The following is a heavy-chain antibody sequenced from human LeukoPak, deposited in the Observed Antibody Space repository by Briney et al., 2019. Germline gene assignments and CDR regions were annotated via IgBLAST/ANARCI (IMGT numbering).Heavy chain of an antibody. CDR1: GYTFTDYY. D-gene: IGHD3-3*01. J-gene: IGHJ4*02. CDR3: ARADFWSGYPLDY. CDR2: INPNSGGT. V-gene: IGHV1-2*02. Sequence: ASVKVSCKASGYTFTDYYIHWVRQAPGQGLEWMGWINPNSGGTNYAQKFQGRVTMTRDTSISTAYMELSRLRSDDTAVYYCARADFWSGYPLDYWGQGTLVTVSS.